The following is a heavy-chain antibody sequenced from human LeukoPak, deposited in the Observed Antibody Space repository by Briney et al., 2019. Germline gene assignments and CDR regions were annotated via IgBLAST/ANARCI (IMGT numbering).Heavy chain of an antibody. CDR1: GYTFTDYY. CDR2: INPNSGGT. CDR3: AKGSVVTPLDY. Sequence: ASVKVSCKASGYTFTDYYIHWVRQAPGQGLEWMGRINPNSGGTNYAQKFQGRVTMTRDTSISTAYMELSRLRSDDTAVYYCAKGSVVTPLDYWGQGTLVTVSS. D-gene: IGHD4-23*01. V-gene: IGHV1-2*06. J-gene: IGHJ4*02.